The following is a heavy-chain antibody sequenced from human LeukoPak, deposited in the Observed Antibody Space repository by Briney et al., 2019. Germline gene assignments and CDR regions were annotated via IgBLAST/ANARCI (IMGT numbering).Heavy chain of an antibody. D-gene: IGHD3-22*01. Sequence: SETLSLTCAVYGGSFSGYYWSWIRQPPGKGLEWIGEINHSGSTNYNPSLKSRVTISVDTSKNQFSLKLSSVTAADTAVYYCASTYYYDSSGYYSTGGFDYWGQGTLVTVSS. CDR3: ASTYYYDSSGYYSTGGFDY. V-gene: IGHV4-34*01. CDR2: INHSGST. CDR1: GGSFSGYY. J-gene: IGHJ4*02.